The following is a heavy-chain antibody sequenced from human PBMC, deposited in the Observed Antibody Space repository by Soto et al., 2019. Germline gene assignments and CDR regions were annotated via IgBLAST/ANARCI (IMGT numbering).Heavy chain of an antibody. CDR3: ARGALYYDFWSGHYYYYGIDV. J-gene: IGHJ6*02. CDR1: GGSISSGGYY. Sequence: QVQLQESGPGLVKPSQTLSLTCTVSGGSISSGGYYWSWIRQHPGKGLEWIGYIYYSGSTYYNPSLKSRVTISVDTSKNQFSPKLSSVTAADTAVYYCARGALYYDFWSGHYYYYGIDVWGQGTTVTVSS. D-gene: IGHD3-3*01. V-gene: IGHV4-31*03. CDR2: IYYSGST.